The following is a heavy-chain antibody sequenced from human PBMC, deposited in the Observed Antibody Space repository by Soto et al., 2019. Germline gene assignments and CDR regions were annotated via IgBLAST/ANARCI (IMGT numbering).Heavy chain of an antibody. CDR2: IWYDGSNK. CDR3: ARGERQKRWSDAFDI. CDR1: GFTFSSYG. J-gene: IGHJ3*02. Sequence: PGGSLRLSCAASGFTFSSYGMHWVRQAPGKGLEWVAVIWYDGSNKYYADSVKGRFTISRDNSKNTLYLQMNSLRAEDTAVYYCARGERQKRWSDAFDIWGQGTMVTVSS. D-gene: IGHD4-17*01. V-gene: IGHV3-33*01.